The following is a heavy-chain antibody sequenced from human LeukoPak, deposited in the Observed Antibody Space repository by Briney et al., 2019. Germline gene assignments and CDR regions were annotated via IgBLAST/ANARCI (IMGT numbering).Heavy chain of an antibody. CDR3: ARGPYYDILTGYYEYYFDY. CDR1: GGSISDYF. V-gene: IGHV4-59*01. Sequence: SETLSLTCTVSGGSISDYFWSWIRQPPGKGLEWIGYIYYSGSTNYNPSLKSRVTISVDTSKNQFSLKLSSVTAADTAVYYCARGPYYDILTGYYEYYFDYWGQGTLVTVSS. D-gene: IGHD3-9*01. CDR2: IYYSGST. J-gene: IGHJ4*02.